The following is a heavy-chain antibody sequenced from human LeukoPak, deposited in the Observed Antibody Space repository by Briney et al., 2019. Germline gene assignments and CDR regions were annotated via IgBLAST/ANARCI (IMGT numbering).Heavy chain of an antibody. CDR1: GFTFSSFG. Sequence: GASLRLSCAASGFTFSSFGMHWIRQAPGNGLQWVAVISYDGSNKYYADSVKGRFTISRDNSKNTLYLQMNSPIAEDTAVYYCAKDRGYSYGIDYWGQGTLVTVSS. CDR3: AKDRGYSYGIDY. V-gene: IGHV3-30*18. D-gene: IGHD5-18*01. J-gene: IGHJ4*02. CDR2: ISYDGSNK.